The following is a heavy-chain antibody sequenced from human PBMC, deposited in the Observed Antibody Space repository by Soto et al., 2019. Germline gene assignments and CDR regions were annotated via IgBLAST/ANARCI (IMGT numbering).Heavy chain of an antibody. J-gene: IGHJ4*02. CDR3: CEKVGGSWYSLNNEPDY. CDR1: GFTFSNYG. D-gene: IGHD6-13*01. V-gene: IGHV3-33*01. Sequence: GGSLRLSCAASGFTFSNYGMHWARQAPGKGLEWVAAILYDGSNKYYADSVKGQFTISRDNSKNTLYLQMNSLRAEDTAVFYCCEKVGGSWYSLNNEPDYWGQGTLVTVSS. CDR2: ILYDGSNK.